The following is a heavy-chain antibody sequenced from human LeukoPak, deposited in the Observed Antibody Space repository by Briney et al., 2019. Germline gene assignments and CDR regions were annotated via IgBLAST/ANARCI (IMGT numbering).Heavy chain of an antibody. CDR1: GYTFTGYY. D-gene: IGHD3-10*01. J-gene: IGHJ4*02. CDR3: ARERRITWPRRIPPSFDY. V-gene: IGHV1-2*02. CDR2: INPNSGGT. Sequence: ASVKVSCKASGYTFTGYYTHWVRQAPGQGLEWMGWINPNSGGTNYAQKFQGRVTMTRDTSISTAYMELSRLRSDDTAVYYCARERRITWPRRIPPSFDYWGQGTLVTVSS.